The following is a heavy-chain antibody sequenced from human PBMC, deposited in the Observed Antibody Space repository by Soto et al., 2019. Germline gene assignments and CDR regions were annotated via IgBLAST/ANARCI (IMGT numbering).Heavy chain of an antibody. CDR2: IYYSGST. CDR1: GGSISSRGYY. Sequence: SETLSLTCTVSGGSISSRGYYWGWIRQPPGKGLEWIGTIYYSGSTYYNPSLKSRVTISVDTSKNQFSLKLSSVTAADTAVYYCATSNWLDPWGQGTLVTVSS. V-gene: IGHV4-39*01. CDR3: ATSNWLDP. J-gene: IGHJ5*02.